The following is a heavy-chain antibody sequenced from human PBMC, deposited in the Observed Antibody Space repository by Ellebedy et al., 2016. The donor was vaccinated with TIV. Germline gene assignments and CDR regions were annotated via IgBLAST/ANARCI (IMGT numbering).Heavy chain of an antibody. D-gene: IGHD1-26*01. Sequence: AASVKVSCKASGGTFSNHATNWLRQAPGQGLEWMGRIIPILGMTHYAQKFQGRLTFTADTSTRTAYMELSSLRSEDSAVYYCARWAGTSGPFQGPYDDWGQGTLVAVSS. CDR2: IIPILGMT. J-gene: IGHJ4*02. CDR3: ARWAGTSGPFQGPYDD. CDR1: GGTFSNHA. V-gene: IGHV1-69*04.